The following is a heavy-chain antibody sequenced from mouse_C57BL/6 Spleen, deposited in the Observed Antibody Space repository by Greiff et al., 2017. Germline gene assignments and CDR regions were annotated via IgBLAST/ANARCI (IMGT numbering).Heavy chain of an antibody. J-gene: IGHJ2*01. CDR2: IDPSDSYT. Sequence: QVQLQQPGAELVKPGASVKLSCKASGYTFTSYWMQWVKQRPGQGLEWIGEIDPSDSYTNYNQKFKGKATLTVDTSSSTAYMQLSSLTSEDSAVYYCARGGIYDYGDYWGQGTTLTVSS. V-gene: IGHV1-50*01. D-gene: IGHD2-4*01. CDR1: GYTFTSYW. CDR3: ARGGIYDYGDY.